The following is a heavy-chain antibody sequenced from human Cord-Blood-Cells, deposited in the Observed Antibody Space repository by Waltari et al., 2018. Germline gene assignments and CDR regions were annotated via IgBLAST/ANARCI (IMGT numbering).Heavy chain of an antibody. Sequence: QVQLVQSGAEVKKPGSSVQVSCESSGGTLSSYPIRRLRQAPGQGLEWMGGIIPIFGTANYAQKFQGRVTITADESTSTAYMELSSLRSEDTAVYYCARVGSGSYFDYWGQGTLVTVSS. CDR1: GGTLSSYP. D-gene: IGHD1-26*01. J-gene: IGHJ4*02. V-gene: IGHV1-69*01. CDR2: IIPIFGTA. CDR3: ARVGSGSYFDY.